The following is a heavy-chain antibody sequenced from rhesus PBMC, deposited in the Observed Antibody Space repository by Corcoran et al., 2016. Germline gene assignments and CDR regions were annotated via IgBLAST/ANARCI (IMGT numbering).Heavy chain of an antibody. CDR3: GRGDIVGDI. J-gene: IGHJ4*01. CDR1: GGSLGNTY. CDR2: VSGSGGDT. Sequence: QLQLQESGPGLVKPSETLSLTCAISGGSLGNTYWGWIRQPPGKGLEWIGRVSGSGGDTDYNPTLKSRVTMSTDTSKNQFSLKLTSVTAADTAVYYCGRGDIVGDIGGQGVLVTVSS. V-gene: IGHV4-173*01. D-gene: IGHD1-44*02.